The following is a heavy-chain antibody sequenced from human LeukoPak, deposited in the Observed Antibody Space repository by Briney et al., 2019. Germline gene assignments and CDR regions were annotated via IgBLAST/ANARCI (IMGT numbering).Heavy chain of an antibody. CDR1: GYTFTSYG. D-gene: IGHD6-13*01. J-gene: IGHJ3*02. CDR2: TSAYNGNT. V-gene: IGHV1-18*01. Sequence: ASVKVSCKASGYTFTSYGISWVRQAPGQGLEWMGWTSAYNGNTNYAQKLQGRVTMTTDTSTSTAYMELRSLRSDDTAVYYCAITWAAEGAFDIWGQGTMVTVSS. CDR3: AITWAAEGAFDI.